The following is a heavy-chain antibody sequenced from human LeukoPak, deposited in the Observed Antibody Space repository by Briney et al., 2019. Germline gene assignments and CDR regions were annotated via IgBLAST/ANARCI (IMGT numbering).Heavy chain of an antibody. D-gene: IGHD3-10*01. V-gene: IGHV4-39*01. CDR3: ASLAPRYGRIDY. Sequence: SETLSLTCTVSGGSISSSSYYWGWIRQPPGKGLEWIGSIYYSGSTYYNPSLKSRVTISVDTSKNQFSLKLSSVTAADTAVYYCASLAPRYGRIDYWGQGTLVTVSS. CDR2: IYYSGST. CDR1: GGSISSSSYY. J-gene: IGHJ4*02.